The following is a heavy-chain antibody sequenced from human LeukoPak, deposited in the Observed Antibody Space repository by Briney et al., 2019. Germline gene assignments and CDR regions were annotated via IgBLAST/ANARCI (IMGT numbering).Heavy chain of an antibody. J-gene: IGHJ4*02. CDR3: ASRPYCSGGSCYGII. D-gene: IGHD2-15*01. Sequence: SETLSLTCTVSGGSISSYYWSWIRQPPGKGLEWIGYIYYSGSTNYNPSLKSRVTISVDTSKNQFSLKLSSVTAADTAVYCCASRPYCSGGSCYGIIWGQGTLVTVSS. V-gene: IGHV4-59*01. CDR1: GGSISSYY. CDR2: IYYSGST.